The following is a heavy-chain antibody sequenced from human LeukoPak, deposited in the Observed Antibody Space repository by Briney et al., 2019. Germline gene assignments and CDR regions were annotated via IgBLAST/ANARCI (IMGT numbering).Heavy chain of an antibody. CDR1: GYTFTSYY. Sequence: ASVKVSCKASGYTFTSYYMHWVRQAPGQGLEWMGIINPSGGSTSYAQKFQGRVTMTRDTSTSTVYMKLSSLRSEDTAVYYCARDLGDVDTAMVEYYFDYWGQGTLVTVSS. CDR3: ARDLGDVDTAMVEYYFDY. V-gene: IGHV1-46*01. D-gene: IGHD5-18*01. CDR2: INPSGGST. J-gene: IGHJ4*02.